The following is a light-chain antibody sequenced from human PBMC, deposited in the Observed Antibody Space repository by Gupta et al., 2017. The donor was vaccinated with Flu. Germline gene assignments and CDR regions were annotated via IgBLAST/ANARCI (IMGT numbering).Light chain of an antibody. V-gene: IGKV4-1*01. CDR1: QCGAYNCDSRNY. Sequence: GEWATSDCTSSQCGAYNCDSRNYLAWYQQKPGQPPKLLIYESSSREAGIPDRFSGSGSGTDFTLTISRLEAEDVAVYYCQQYGSSPGTFGQGTKVEIK. J-gene: IGKJ1*01. CDR2: ESS. CDR3: QQYGSSPGT.